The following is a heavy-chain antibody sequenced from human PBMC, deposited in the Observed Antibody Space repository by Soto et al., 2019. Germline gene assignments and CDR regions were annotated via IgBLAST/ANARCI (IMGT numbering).Heavy chain of an antibody. V-gene: IGHV4-4*02. Sequence: SETLSLTCAVSGGSISSAYWWTWVRQPPGKGLEWIGEIYHGGSTSYNPSLKSRVTLSLDKFKNHFSLNLTSVTAADTAVYYCARLSFSYGVDVWGQGTTVTVSS. CDR3: ARLSFSYGVDV. J-gene: IGHJ6*02. CDR2: IYHGGST. CDR1: GGSISSAYW.